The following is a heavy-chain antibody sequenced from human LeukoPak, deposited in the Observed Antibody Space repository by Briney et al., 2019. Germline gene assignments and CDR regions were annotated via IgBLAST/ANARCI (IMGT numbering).Heavy chain of an antibody. CDR3: AKGTSSSCYSAPNY. Sequence: GGSLRLSCAASGFTFSSYAMNWVRQAPGKGLEWVSAICSNDNNTYYANSVKGRFTISRDNSKTTLSLQLNSLRAEDTAVYYCAKGTSSSCYSAPNYWGQGTLVTVSS. V-gene: IGHV3-23*01. CDR2: ICSNDNNT. J-gene: IGHJ4*02. D-gene: IGHD2-15*01. CDR1: GFTFSSYA.